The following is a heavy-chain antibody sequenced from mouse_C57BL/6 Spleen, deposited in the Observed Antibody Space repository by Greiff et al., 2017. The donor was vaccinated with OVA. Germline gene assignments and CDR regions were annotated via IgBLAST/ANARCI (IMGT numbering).Heavy chain of an antibody. CDR2: IDPSDSYT. Sequence: QVQLQQPGAELVKPGASVKLSCKASGYTFTSYWMQWVKQRPGQGLEWIGEIDPSDSYTNYNQKFKGKATLTVDTSSSTAYMQLSSLTSEDSAVYYCARGSGNYRYFDVWGTGTTVTVSS. CDR1: GYTFTSYW. CDR3: ARGSGNYRYFDV. D-gene: IGHD1-1*01. V-gene: IGHV1-50*01. J-gene: IGHJ1*03.